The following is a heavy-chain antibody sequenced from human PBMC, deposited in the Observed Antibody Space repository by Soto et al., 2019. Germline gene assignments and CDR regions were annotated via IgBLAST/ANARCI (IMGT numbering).Heavy chain of an antibody. CDR2: ISSSSSYI. D-gene: IGHD3-22*01. V-gene: IGHV3-21*01. CDR3: AIGLYYYDSSGYYGN. J-gene: IGHJ4*02. CDR1: GFTFSSYS. Sequence: EVQLVESGGGLVKPGGSLRLSCAASGFTFSSYSMNWVRQAPGKGLEWVSSISSSSSYIYYADSVKGRFTISRDNAKNSLYLQMNSLRAEDTAVYYCAIGLYYYDSSGYYGNWGQGTLVTVSS.